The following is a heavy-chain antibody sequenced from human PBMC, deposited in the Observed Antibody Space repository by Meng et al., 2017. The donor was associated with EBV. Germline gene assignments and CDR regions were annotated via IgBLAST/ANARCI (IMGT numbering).Heavy chain of an antibody. CDR3: ASESGRGFTPDY. V-gene: IGHV1-69*01. CDR1: GGTFRSDA. Sequence: QGHVVQAGAGGKKPGASVKVSCWTSGGTFRSDAVSWVRQAPGQGLEWMGGLIPMSDAPHYAQKFQGRVTITADESTSTHYMHLSGLTSDDTAVYYCASESGRGFTPDYWGQGTLVTVSS. J-gene: IGHJ4*02. D-gene: IGHD3-10*01. CDR2: LIPMSDAP.